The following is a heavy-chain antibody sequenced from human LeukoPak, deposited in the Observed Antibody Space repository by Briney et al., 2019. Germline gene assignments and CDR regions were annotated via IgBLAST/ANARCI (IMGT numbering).Heavy chain of an antibody. CDR3: ARSPYDFWSGYYTGLSYYYYYMDV. J-gene: IGHJ6*03. CDR2: ISAYNDNT. Sequence: ASVKVSCKASGYTFTSYGISWVRQAPGQGLEWMGWISAYNDNTNYAQKLQGRVTMTTDTSTSTAYMELRSLRSDDTAVYYCARSPYDFWSGYYTGLSYYYYYMDVWGKGTTVTVSS. D-gene: IGHD3-3*01. CDR1: GYTFTSYG. V-gene: IGHV1-18*01.